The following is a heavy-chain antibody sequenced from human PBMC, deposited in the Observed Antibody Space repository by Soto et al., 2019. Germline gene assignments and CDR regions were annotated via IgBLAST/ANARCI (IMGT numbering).Heavy chain of an antibody. J-gene: IGHJ1*01. CDR3: ARDSPYYYDSSGYSGPAEYFQH. D-gene: IGHD3-22*01. V-gene: IGHV3-21*01. Sequence: GGSMIVSCAASGFTFSSYSMNWVRQAPGKGLEWVSSISSSSSYIYYADSVKGRFTISRDNAKNSLYLQMNSLRAEDTAVYYCARDSPYYYDSSGYSGPAEYFQHWGQGTLVTVSS. CDR1: GFTFSSYS. CDR2: ISSSSSYI.